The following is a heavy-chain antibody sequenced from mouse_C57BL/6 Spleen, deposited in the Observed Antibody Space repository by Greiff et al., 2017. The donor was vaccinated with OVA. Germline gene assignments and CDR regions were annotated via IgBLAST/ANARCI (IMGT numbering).Heavy chain of an antibody. CDR1: GFNIKNNY. CDR3: AREAYYRNDY. V-gene: IGHV14-3*01. D-gene: IGHD2-10*01. Sequence: EVQLQQSVAELVRPGASVKLSCTASGFNIKNNYMHWVKQRPEKSLEWIGRIDPANGNTKYAPKFQGKATITADTSSNTAYLQLSSLTSEDTAIYYCAREAYYRNDYWGQGTTLTVSA. CDR2: IDPANGNT. J-gene: IGHJ2*01.